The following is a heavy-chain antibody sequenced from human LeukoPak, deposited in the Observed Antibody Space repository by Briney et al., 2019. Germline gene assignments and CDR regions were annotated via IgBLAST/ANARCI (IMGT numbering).Heavy chain of an antibody. Sequence: GGSLRLSCAASGFTFSSYSMNWVRQAPGKGLEWVSSISSSSSYIYYADSVKGRFTISRDNAKNSLYLQMNSLRAEDTAVYYCGRGKGGGGWKVGLVGPLGQGTLVTGSS. CDR2: ISSSSSYI. D-gene: IGHD1-1*01. CDR1: GFTFSSYS. J-gene: IGHJ5*02. CDR3: GRGKGGGGWKVGLVGP. V-gene: IGHV3-21*01.